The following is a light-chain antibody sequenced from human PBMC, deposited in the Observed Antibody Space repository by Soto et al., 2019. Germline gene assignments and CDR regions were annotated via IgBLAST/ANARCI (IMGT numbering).Light chain of an antibody. Sequence: QPVLTQSPSASASLGASVKLTCTLSSAHSSYAIAWHQQQPEKGPRYLMRLNSDGSHTKGDGIPDRFSGSSSGAERYLTISSLQSEDEADYYCQTWGTGIWVFGGGTKVTVL. CDR2: LNSDGSH. CDR3: QTWGTGIWV. J-gene: IGLJ3*02. CDR1: SAHSSYA. V-gene: IGLV4-69*01.